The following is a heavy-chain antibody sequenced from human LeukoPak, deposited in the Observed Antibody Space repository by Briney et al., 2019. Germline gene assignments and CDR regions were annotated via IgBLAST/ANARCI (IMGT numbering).Heavy chain of an antibody. CDR3: ATPGNYGDYVFDY. CDR2: IYYSGST. Sequence: PGGSLRLSCAASEFSVGSNYMTWVRQPPGKGLEWIGSIYYSGSTYYNPSLKSRVTVSVDTSKNQFSLKLSSVTAADTAVYYCATPGNYGDYVFDYWGQGTLVTVSS. J-gene: IGHJ4*02. V-gene: IGHV4-39*01. CDR1: EFSVGSNY. D-gene: IGHD4-17*01.